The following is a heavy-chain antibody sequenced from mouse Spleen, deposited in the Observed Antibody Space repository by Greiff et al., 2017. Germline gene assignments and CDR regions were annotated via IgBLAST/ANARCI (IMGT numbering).Heavy chain of an antibody. J-gene: IGHJ3*01. CDR3: ARDEYGNPGAY. D-gene: IGHD2-10*02. V-gene: IGHV5-9-4*01. CDR2: ISSGGSYT. CDR1: GFTFSSYA. Sequence: EVQRVESGGGLVKPGGSLKLSCAASGFTFSSYAMSWVRQSPEKRLEWVAEISSGGSYTYYPDTVTGRFTISRDNAKNTLYLEMSSLRSEDTAMYYCARDEYGNPGAYWGQGTLVTVSA.